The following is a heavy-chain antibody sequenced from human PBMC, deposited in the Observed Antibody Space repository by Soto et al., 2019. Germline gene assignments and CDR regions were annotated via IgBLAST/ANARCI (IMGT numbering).Heavy chain of an antibody. V-gene: IGHV4-39*01. CDR3: ARQEITMVRGVIIFAFDI. CDR2: IYYSGST. J-gene: IGHJ3*02. D-gene: IGHD3-10*01. Sequence: KPSETLSLTCTVSGGSISSSSYYWGWIRQPPGKGLEWIGSIYYSGSTYYNPSLKSRVTISVDTSKNQFSLKLSSVTAADTAVYYCARQEITMVRGVIIFAFDIWGQGTMVTVSS. CDR1: GGSISSSSYY.